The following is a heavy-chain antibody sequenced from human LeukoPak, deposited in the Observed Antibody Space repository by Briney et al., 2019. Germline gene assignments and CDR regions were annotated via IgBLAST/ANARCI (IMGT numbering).Heavy chain of an antibody. V-gene: IGHV1-2*04. D-gene: IGHD3-10*01. Sequence: GASVKVSCKASGYTFTGYYMHWVRQAPGQGLEWMGWTNPNSGGTNYAQKFQGWVTMTRDTSISTAYMELSRLRSDDTAVYYCARAPPYGSYDSWGQGTLVTVSS. CDR3: ARAPPYGSYDS. CDR2: TNPNSGGT. CDR1: GYTFTGYY. J-gene: IGHJ4*02.